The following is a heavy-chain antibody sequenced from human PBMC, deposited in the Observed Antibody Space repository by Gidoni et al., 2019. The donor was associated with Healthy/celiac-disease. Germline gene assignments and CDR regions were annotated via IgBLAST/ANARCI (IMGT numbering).Heavy chain of an antibody. D-gene: IGHD5-18*01. J-gene: IGHJ4*02. CDR2: INAGNGNT. V-gene: IGHV1-3*01. CDR3: AREGVDTGRSVDY. CDR1: GYTFTSYA. Sequence: QVQLVQSGAEVKKPGASVKVSCKASGYTFTSYAMHWVRQAPGQRLEWMGWINAGNGNTKYSQKFQGRVTITRDTSASTAYMELSSLRSEDTAVYYCAREGVDTGRSVDYWGQGTLVTVSS.